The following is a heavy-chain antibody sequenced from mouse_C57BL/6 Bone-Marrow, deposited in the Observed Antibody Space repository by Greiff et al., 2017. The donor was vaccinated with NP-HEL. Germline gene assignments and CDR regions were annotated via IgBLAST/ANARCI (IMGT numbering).Heavy chain of an antibody. D-gene: IGHD2-2*01. CDR1: GYTFTDYY. CDR3: AREDGYDGFAY. V-gene: IGHV1-76*01. Sequence: QVQLQQSGAELVRPGASVKLSCKASGYTFTDYYINWVKQRPGQGLEWIARIYPGSGNTYYNEKFKGKATLTAEKSSSTAYMQLSSLTSEDSAVYFCAREDGYDGFAYWGQGTLVTVSA. J-gene: IGHJ3*01. CDR2: IYPGSGNT.